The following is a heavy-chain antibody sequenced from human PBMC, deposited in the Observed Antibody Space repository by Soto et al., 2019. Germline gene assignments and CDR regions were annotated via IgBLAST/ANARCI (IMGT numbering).Heavy chain of an antibody. J-gene: IGHJ4*02. V-gene: IGHV3-33*01. CDR2: IWYDGSNK. CDR1: GFTFNSYG. D-gene: IGHD1-7*01. Sequence: QVQLVESGGGVVQPGRSLRLSCAASGFTFNSYGVHWVRQAPGKGLEWVAVIWYDGSNKYYADSVKGRFTISRDNSKNTLYLQMNSLRADDTAVYYCARSHNWNYVGLDYWGQGTLVTVSS. CDR3: ARSHNWNYVGLDY.